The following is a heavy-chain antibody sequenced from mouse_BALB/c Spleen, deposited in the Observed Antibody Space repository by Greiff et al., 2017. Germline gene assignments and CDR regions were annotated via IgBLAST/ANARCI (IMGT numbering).Heavy chain of an antibody. D-gene: IGHD1-1*01. CDR2: IDPANGNT. V-gene: IGHV14-3*02. CDR3: ASYYYGSGYYAMDY. J-gene: IGHJ4*01. CDR1: GFNIKDTY. Sequence: EVHLVESGAELVKPGASVKLSCTASGFNIKDTYMHWVKQRPEQGLEWIGRIDPANGNTKYDPKFQGKATITADTSSNTAYLQLSSLTSEDTAVYYCASYYYGSGYYAMDYWGQGTSVTVSS.